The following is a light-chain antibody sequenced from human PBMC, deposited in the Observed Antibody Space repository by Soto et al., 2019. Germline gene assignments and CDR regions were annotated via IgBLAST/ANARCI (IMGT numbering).Light chain of an antibody. Sequence: QSVLTQPPSVSGSPGQRVTISCSGSSSNIGTNLVSWYQQLPGTAPQVFIYSNNQRPSGVPDRFSGSKSGTSAALAISGLQSEDEAEYYCVTWDDSLASYVFGAGTKVTVL. CDR3: VTWDDSLASYV. J-gene: IGLJ1*01. CDR1: SSNIGTNL. V-gene: IGLV1-44*01. CDR2: SNN.